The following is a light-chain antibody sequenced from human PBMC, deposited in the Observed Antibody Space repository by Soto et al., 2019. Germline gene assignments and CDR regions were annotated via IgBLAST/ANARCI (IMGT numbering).Light chain of an antibody. J-gene: IGKJ5*01. CDR1: ESVSSVY. V-gene: IGKV3-20*01. Sequence: EIVLTQSPGTLSLSPGERATLSCRASESVSSVYLAWYQHKPGQAPRLLIFGASSRATAIPDMFSGSGSGTDFTLTISRLEPEDFAVYYCQHYGGSFTFGQGTRLEIK. CDR2: GAS. CDR3: QHYGGSFT.